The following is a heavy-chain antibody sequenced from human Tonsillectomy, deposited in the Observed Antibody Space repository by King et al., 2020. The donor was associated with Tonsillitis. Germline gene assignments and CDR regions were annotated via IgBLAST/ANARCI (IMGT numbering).Heavy chain of an antibody. V-gene: IGHV3-30*18. CDR1: GFTFSSYG. D-gene: IGHD5-24*01. Sequence: VQLVQSGGGVVQPGRSLRLSCAASGFTFSSYGMHWVRQAPGKGLEWVAVISYDGRNKYYADSVKGRFTISRDNSKNTLYLQMNSLRSEDTAVYYCANDPDDGWLQLHVDYWGQGTLVTVSS. CDR2: ISYDGRNK. J-gene: IGHJ4*02. CDR3: ANDPDDGWLQLHVDY.